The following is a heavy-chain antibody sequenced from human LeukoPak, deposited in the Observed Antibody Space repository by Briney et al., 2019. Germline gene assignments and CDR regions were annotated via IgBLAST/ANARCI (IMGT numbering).Heavy chain of an antibody. D-gene: IGHD1-14*01. J-gene: IGHJ6*02. Sequence: GASVRVSCKASGYTFTSYGINWVRQAPGQGREWMGIINPSGGSTSYAQKFQGRATITRDTSTSTVYMELSSLRSEDTAVYYCARVTGYYYYYGMDVWGQGTTVTVSS. CDR3: ARVTGYYYYYGMDV. V-gene: IGHV1-46*01. CDR2: INPSGGST. CDR1: GYTFTSYG.